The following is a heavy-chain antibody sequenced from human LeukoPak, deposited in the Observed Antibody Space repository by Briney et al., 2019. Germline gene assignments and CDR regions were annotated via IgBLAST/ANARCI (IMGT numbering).Heavy chain of an antibody. J-gene: IGHJ4*02. V-gene: IGHV1-18*01. CDR1: GYTFTSYG. D-gene: IGHD3-3*01. Sequence: ASVKVSCKASGYTFTSYGISWVRQAPGQGLEWMGWISAYNGNTNYAQKLQGRVTMTTDTSTSTAYMELRSLRSDDTAVYYCARELSLRFLEPDYFDYWGQGTLVTVSS. CDR3: ARELSLRFLEPDYFDY. CDR2: ISAYNGNT.